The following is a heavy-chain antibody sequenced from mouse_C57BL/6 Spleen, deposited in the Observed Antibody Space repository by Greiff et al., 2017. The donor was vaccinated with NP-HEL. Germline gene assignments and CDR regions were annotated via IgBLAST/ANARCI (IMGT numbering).Heavy chain of an antibody. CDR2: IYPSDSET. J-gene: IGHJ2*01. D-gene: IGHD2-5*01. CDR1: GYTFTSYW. CDR3: ARRDYYSNYFDY. V-gene: IGHV1-61*01. Sequence: QVHVKQSGAELVRPGSSVKLSCKASGYTFTSYWMDWVKQRPGQGLEWIGNIYPSDSETHYNQKFKDKATLTVDKSSSTAYMQLSSLTSEDSAVYYCARRDYYSNYFDYWGQGTTLTVSS.